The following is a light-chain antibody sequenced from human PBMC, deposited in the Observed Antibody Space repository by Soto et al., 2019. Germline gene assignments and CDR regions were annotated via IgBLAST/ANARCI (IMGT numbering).Light chain of an antibody. CDR2: SNY. CDR3: AAWDDSLKVVV. J-gene: IGLJ2*01. Sequence: QSVLTQPPSASGTPGQRVTMSCSGSRPNIGSNTVNWYQQFPGTAPKVLIYSNYQRPSGVPDRFSGSKSDTSASLAISGLQSDDEADYYCAAWDDSLKVVVFGGGTKLTVL. CDR1: RPNIGSNT. V-gene: IGLV1-44*01.